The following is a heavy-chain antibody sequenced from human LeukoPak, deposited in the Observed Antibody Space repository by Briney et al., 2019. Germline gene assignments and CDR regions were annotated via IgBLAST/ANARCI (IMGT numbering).Heavy chain of an antibody. V-gene: IGHV4-31*03. CDR1: GGSISSGGYY. Sequence: SETLSLTCSVSGGSISSGGYYWSWIRQHTGKGLEWIGYIYHTGSTYYNPSLKSRVTISVDTSKNQFSLKLSSVTAADTAVYYCARAVPDAELVPDCWGQGTLVTVSS. CDR3: ARAVPDAELVPDC. CDR2: IYHTGST. J-gene: IGHJ4*02. D-gene: IGHD6-6*01.